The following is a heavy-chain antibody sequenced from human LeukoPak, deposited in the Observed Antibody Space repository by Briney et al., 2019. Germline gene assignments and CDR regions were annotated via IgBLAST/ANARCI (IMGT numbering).Heavy chain of an antibody. CDR3: ARAREYCSGVSCWFDP. CDR2: ISSSSSSI. V-gene: IGHV3-21*01. Sequence: GGSLRLSCAASGFTFSSYSMNWVRQAPGKGLEWVSSISSSSSSIYYADSVKGRFTISRDNAKNSLYLQMNSLRVEDTAVYYCARAREYCSGVSCWFDPWGQGTLVTVSS. D-gene: IGHD2-15*01. J-gene: IGHJ5*02. CDR1: GFTFSSYS.